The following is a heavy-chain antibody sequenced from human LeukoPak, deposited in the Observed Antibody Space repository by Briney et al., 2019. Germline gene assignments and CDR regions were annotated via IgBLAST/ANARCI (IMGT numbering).Heavy chain of an antibody. D-gene: IGHD3-10*01. J-gene: IGHJ4*02. Sequence: SVKVSCKASGYTFTGYGMNWVRQAPGQGLEWMGGIIPIFGTANYAQKFQGRVTITADESTSTAYMELSSLRSEDTAVYYCARATYYYGSGSFGYWGQGTLVTVSS. CDR1: GYTFTGYG. CDR2: IIPIFGTA. CDR3: ARATYYYGSGSFGY. V-gene: IGHV1-69*13.